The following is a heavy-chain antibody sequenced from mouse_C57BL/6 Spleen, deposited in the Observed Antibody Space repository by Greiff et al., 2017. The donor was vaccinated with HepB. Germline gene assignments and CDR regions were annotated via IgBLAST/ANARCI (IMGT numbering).Heavy chain of an antibody. CDR2: IDPENGEN. J-gene: IGHJ4*01. V-gene: IGHV14-2*01. CDR3: VYYGYPDAMDY. D-gene: IGHD2-2*01. CDR1: GFNIKDYY. Sequence: EVQLQQSGAELVKPGASVKLSCTASGFNIKDYYMHWVKQRTEQGLEWIGRIDPENGENKYAPKFQGKATITADTSSNTAYLQLSSLTSEDTAVYYCVYYGYPDAMDYWGQGTSVTVSS.